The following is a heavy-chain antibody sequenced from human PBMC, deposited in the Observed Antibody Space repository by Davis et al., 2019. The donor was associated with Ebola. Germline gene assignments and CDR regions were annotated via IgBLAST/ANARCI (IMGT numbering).Heavy chain of an antibody. V-gene: IGHV3-11*01. CDR2: ISSSGSTI. Sequence: GESLKISCAASGFTFSDYYMSWIRQAPGKGLEWVSYISSSGSTIYYADSVKGRFTISRDNAKNSLYLQMNSLRAEDTAVYYCARDPTEWLLLYGYFDLWSRGTLVTVSS. CDR3: ARDPTEWLLLYGYFDL. D-gene: IGHD3-22*01. CDR1: GFTFSDYY. J-gene: IGHJ2*01.